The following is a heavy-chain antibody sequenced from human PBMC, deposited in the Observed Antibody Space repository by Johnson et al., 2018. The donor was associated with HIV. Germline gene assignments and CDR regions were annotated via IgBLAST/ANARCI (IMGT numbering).Heavy chain of an antibody. Sequence: VQLVESGGGVVQPGRSLRLSCAASGFTFSSYGMHWVRQAPGKGLEWVSGISWNSGTIDYADSVKGRFTISRENAKNSLYLQMNSLRAEDTAVYFWAKGQYSSSPFAFDIWGQGTMVTVSS. J-gene: IGHJ3*02. D-gene: IGHD6-6*01. V-gene: IGHV3-48*01. CDR1: GFTFSSYG. CDR3: AKGQYSSSPFAFDI. CDR2: ISWNSGTI.